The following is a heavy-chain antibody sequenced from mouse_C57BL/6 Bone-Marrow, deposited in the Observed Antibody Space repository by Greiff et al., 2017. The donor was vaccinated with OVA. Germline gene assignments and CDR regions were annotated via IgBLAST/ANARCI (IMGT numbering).Heavy chain of an antibody. V-gene: IGHV1-76*01. J-gene: IGHJ2*01. Sequence: VKLQQSGAELVRPGASVKLSCKASGYTFTDYYINWVKQRPGQGLEWIARIYPGSGNTYYNEKFKGKATLTAEKSSSTAYMQLSSLTSEDSAVYFCAREAKKFDYWGQGTTLTVSS. CDR1: GYTFTDYY. CDR3: AREAKKFDY. D-gene: IGHD3-2*02. CDR2: IYPGSGNT.